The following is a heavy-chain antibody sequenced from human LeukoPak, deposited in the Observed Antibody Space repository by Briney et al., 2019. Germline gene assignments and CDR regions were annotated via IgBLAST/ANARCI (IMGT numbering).Heavy chain of an antibody. V-gene: IGHV1-69*02. J-gene: IGHJ4*02. Sequence: VASVKVSCKASGGTFSSYTISWVRQALGQGLEWMGRIIPILGIANYAQKFQGRVMITADKSTSTAYMELSSLRSEDTAVYYCASGTGGMVYDYWGQGTLVTVSS. CDR3: ASGTGGMVYDY. D-gene: IGHD3/OR15-3a*01. CDR1: GGTFSSYT. CDR2: IIPILGIA.